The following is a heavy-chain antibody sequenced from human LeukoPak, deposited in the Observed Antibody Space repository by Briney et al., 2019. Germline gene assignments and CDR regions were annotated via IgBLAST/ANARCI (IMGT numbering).Heavy chain of an antibody. V-gene: IGHV1-69*05. CDR3: ARVGYYGSGSYSWFDP. J-gene: IGHJ5*02. CDR1: GGTFSSYA. Sequence: SVKVSCKASGGTFSSYAISWVRQAPGQGLEWMRGIIPIFGTANYAQKFQGRVTITTDESTSTAYMELSSLRSEDTAVYYCARVGYYGSGSYSWFDPWGQGTLVTVSS. CDR2: IIPIFGTA. D-gene: IGHD3-10*01.